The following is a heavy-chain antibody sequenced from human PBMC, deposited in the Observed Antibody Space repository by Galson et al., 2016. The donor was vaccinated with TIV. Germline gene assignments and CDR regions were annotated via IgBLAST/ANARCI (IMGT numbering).Heavy chain of an antibody. J-gene: IGHJ6*03. CDR3: ARGGWSGDPGDYHYFYMDV. CDR2: SVPMFGIA. Sequence: SVKVSCKASRGSFSSFAINWVRQAPGQGLEWMGGSVPMFGIATYAQKFQGRVTFSADASTTTAYMELRSLRSQDTAVYYCARGGWSGDPGDYHYFYMDVWSKGTAVTVSS. D-gene: IGHD3-3*01. CDR1: RGSFSSFA. V-gene: IGHV1-69*13.